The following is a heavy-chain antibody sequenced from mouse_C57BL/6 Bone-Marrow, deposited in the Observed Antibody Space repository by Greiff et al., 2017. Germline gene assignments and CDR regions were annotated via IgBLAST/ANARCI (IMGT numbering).Heavy chain of an antibody. V-gene: IGHV1-55*01. CDR2: IYPGSGST. J-gene: IGHJ1*03. CDR3: SRNYCGSSYWYFDV. D-gene: IGHD1-1*01. Sequence: QVQLQQPGAELVKPGASVKMSCKASGYTFTSYWITWVKQRPGQGLEWIGDIYPGSGSTNYNEKFKSKATLTVDTSSITAYMQLSSLTSEDSAVYDCSRNYCGSSYWYFDVWGTGTTVTVSS. CDR1: GYTFTSYW.